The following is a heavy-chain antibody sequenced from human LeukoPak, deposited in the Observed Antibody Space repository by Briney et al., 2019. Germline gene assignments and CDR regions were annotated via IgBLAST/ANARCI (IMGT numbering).Heavy chain of an antibody. CDR2: INPSGGST. Sequence: GASVKVSCKASGYTFTSYYMHWVRQAPGQGLEWMGIINPSGGSTSYAQKFQGRVTMTRDTSTSTVYMELSGLRSEDTAVYYCARERRAYLYYYDSSGYQVFDYWGQGTLVTVSS. CDR3: ARERRAYLYYYDSSGYQVFDY. D-gene: IGHD3-22*01. CDR1: GYTFTSYY. V-gene: IGHV1-46*01. J-gene: IGHJ4*02.